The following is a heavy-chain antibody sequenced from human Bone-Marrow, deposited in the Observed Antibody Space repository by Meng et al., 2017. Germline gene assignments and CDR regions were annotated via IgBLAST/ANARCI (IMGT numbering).Heavy chain of an antibody. J-gene: IGHJ6*02. CDR2: IKQDGSEK. Sequence: GESLKISCAASGFTFSSYWMSWVRQAPGKGLEWVANIKQDGSEKYYVDSVKGRFTISRDNAKNSRYLQMNSLRAEDTAVYYCARVTRYYYGMDVWGQGTTVTVSS. CDR1: GFTFSSYW. V-gene: IGHV3-7*01. CDR3: ARVTRYYYGMDV.